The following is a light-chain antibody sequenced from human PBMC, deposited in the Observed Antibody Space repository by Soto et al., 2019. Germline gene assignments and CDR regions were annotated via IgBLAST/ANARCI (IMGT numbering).Light chain of an antibody. CDR3: QQYGSSPLT. V-gene: IGKV3-20*01. Sequence: EIVLTQSPGTLSLSPGERATLSCRASQSVSSSYLAWYQQKPGQAPRLLMYDASSRATGIPDRFSGSGSGTDFTLTISSLEPEDFAFYHCQQYGSSPLTFGGGTKVDIK. J-gene: IGKJ4*01. CDR1: QSVSSSY. CDR2: DAS.